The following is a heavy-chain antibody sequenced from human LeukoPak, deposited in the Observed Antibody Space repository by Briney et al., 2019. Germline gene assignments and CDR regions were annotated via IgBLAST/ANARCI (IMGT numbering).Heavy chain of an antibody. CDR2: IRYDGSNK. V-gene: IGHV3-30*02. J-gene: IGHJ6*03. CDR3: AKGRYCSSTSCYPYYYMDV. CDR1: GFTFSSYG. D-gene: IGHD2-2*01. Sequence: GGSLRLSCAASGFTFSSYGMHWVRQAPGKGLEWVAFIRYDGSNKYYAGSVKGRFTISRDNSKNTLYLQMNSLRAEDTAVYYCAKGRYCSSTSCYPYYYMDVWGKGTTVTVSS.